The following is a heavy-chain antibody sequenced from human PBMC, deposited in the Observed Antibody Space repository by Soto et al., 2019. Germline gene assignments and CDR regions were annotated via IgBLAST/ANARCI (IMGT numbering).Heavy chain of an antibody. CDR2: IYYSGST. CDR3: ARHRSMVDWLFWRAMGTVEFDY. V-gene: IGHV4-39*01. D-gene: IGHD3-9*01. J-gene: IGHJ4*02. CDR1: GGSISSSSYY. Sequence: SETLSLTCTVSGGSISSSSYYWGWIRQPPGKGLEWIGSIYYSGSTYYNPSLKSRVTISVDTSKNQFSLKLSSVTAADTAVYYCARHRSMVDWLFWRAMGTVEFDYWGQGTLVTVSS.